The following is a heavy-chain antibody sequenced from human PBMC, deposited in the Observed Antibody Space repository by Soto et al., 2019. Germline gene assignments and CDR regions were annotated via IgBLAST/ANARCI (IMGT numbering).Heavy chain of an antibody. CDR2: ISSNGGST. D-gene: IGHD6-13*01. V-gene: IGHV3-64*02. CDR1: GFTFSSYA. J-gene: IGHJ3*02. CDR3: ARGRSWSHTDAFDI. Sequence: EVQLVESGEGLVQPGGSLRLSCAASGFTFSSYAMHWVRQAPGKGLKYVSGISSNGGSTHYADSVKGRFTISRDNSKNTLWLQMGSLRADDMAVYYCARGRSWSHTDAFDIWGQGTVVSVSS.